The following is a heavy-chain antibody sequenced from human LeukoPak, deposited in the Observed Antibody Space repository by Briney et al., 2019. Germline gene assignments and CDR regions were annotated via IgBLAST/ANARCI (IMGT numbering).Heavy chain of an antibody. CDR3: ARFRGYSYVEDI. Sequence: ASVKVSCKASGYTFTSYDINWVRQATGQGLEWMGWMNPNSGNTGYAQKFQGRVTITRNTSISTAYMELSSLRSEDTAVYYCARFRGYSYVEDIWGQGTMVTVSS. CDR2: MNPNSGNT. D-gene: IGHD5-18*01. CDR1: GYTFTSYD. V-gene: IGHV1-8*03. J-gene: IGHJ3*02.